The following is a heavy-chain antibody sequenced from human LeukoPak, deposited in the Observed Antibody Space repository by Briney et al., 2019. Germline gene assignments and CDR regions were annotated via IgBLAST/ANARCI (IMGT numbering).Heavy chain of an antibody. CDR2: INSRSSFI. V-gene: IGHV3-21*01. CDR3: ARQSSGSRYRGAFDI. J-gene: IGHJ3*02. Sequence: GGSLRLSCAASGFTFSSYWMSWVRQAPGKGLEWVSSINSRSSFIYYADSVKGRFTISRDNAKNSLYLQMNSLRAEDTAVYYCARQSSGSRYRGAFDIWGQGTMVTVSS. D-gene: IGHD6-19*01. CDR1: GFTFSSYW.